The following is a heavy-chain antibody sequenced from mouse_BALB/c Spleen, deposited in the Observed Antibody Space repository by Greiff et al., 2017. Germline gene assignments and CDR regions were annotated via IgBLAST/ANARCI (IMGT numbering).Heavy chain of an antibody. V-gene: IGHV14-3*02. Sequence: VQLQQSGAELVKPGASVKLSCTASGFNFKDSYMHWVKQRPEQGLEWIGRIDPANGNTKYDPKFQGKATITADTSSNTAYLQLSSLTSEDTAVYYCARAYYGNPWFAYWGQGTLVTVSA. CDR2: IDPANGNT. J-gene: IGHJ3*01. CDR3: ARAYYGNPWFAY. D-gene: IGHD2-10*01. CDR1: GFNFKDSY.